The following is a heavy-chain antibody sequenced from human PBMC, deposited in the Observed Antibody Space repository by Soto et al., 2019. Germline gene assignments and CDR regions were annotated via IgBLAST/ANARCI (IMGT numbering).Heavy chain of an antibody. D-gene: IGHD3-3*01. CDR3: AIGSYYDFWSGYQSYGMDV. V-gene: IGHV1-69*13. CDR2: IIPIFGTA. Sequence: ASVKVCCKASGGTISSYAMSWVRQAKEQGLEWMGGIIPIFGTANYAQKFQGRVTITADESTSTAYMERSSLRSEDTAVYYCAIGSYYDFWSGYQSYGMDVWGQGTTVTVSS. J-gene: IGHJ6*02. CDR1: GGTISSYA.